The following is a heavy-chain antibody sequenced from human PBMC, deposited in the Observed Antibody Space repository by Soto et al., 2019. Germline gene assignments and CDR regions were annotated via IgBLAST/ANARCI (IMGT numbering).Heavy chain of an antibody. CDR1: GGTFSSYT. D-gene: IGHD2-2*01. J-gene: IGHJ4*02. Sequence: QVQLVQSGAEVKKPGSSVKVSCKASGGTFSSYTISWVRQAPGQGLEWMRRIIPILGIANYAQKFQGRVTITTDKSTSTAYMELSSLRPEDTAVYYCAMEYCSSTSCYRDYWGQGTLVTVSS. CDR3: AMEYCSSTSCYRDY. CDR2: IIPILGIA. V-gene: IGHV1-69*02.